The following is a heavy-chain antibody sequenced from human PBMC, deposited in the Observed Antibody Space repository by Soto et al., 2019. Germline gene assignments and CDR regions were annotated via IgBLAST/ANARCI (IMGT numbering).Heavy chain of an antibody. CDR3: ARVPPWCDSGSFYSQLYDS. V-gene: IGHV1-3*01. J-gene: IGHJ4*02. CDR1: GNSFVTYA. Sequence: ASVKVSCKSSGNSFVTYAIHWVRQAPGQRIQWMGWINVGSGNTKYAQDFQGRVTFTRDTAATTTFMELSSLRSEDAAVYYCARVPPWCDSGSFYSQLYDSCGQGTLVTGSA. D-gene: IGHD3-10*01. CDR2: INVGSGNT.